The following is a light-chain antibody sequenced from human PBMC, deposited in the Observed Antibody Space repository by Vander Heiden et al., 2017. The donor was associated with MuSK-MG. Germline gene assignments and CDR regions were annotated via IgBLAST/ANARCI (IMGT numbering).Light chain of an antibody. V-gene: IGLV3-21*02. J-gene: IGLJ2*01. CDR2: DDS. CDR3: QVWDSSSDHVV. Sequence: SYVLTQPPSVSVAPGQTTRITCGGNNIGSKSVHWYQQKPGQAPVRVVDDDSDRPSGIPERFSGYNSGNTATLNISRVEAGDEADDYCQVWDSSSDHVVFGGGTKLTVL. CDR1: NIGSKS.